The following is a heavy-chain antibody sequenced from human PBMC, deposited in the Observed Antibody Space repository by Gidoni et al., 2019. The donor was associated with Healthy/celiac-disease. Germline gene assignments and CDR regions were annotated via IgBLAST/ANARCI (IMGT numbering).Heavy chain of an antibody. CDR2: IWYDGTNK. CDR3: ARDLGGLVGTTTPYYYYGMDV. V-gene: IGHV3-33*01. D-gene: IGHD1-26*01. CDR1: GFTFRSYG. J-gene: IGHJ6*02. Sequence: QVQLVESGGGLVQPGRSLRLSCAASGFTFRSYGMHWVRQVPGKGLEWVAVIWYDGTNKYYADSVKGRFTISRDNSKNTLYLQMNSLRAEDTAVYYCARDLGGLVGTTTPYYYYGMDVWGQGTTVTVSS.